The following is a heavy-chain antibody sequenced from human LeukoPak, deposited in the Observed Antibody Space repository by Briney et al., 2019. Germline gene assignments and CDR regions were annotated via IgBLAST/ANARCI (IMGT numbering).Heavy chain of an antibody. CDR2: INPNSGGT. CDR1: GYTFTGYY. Sequence: ASVKVSCKASGYTFTGYYMHWVRQAPGQGLEWMGWINPNSGGTNYAQKFQGRVTMTTDTSTSTAYMELRSLGSDDTAVYYCARQISGSYPLDYWGQGTLVTVSS. V-gene: IGHV1-2*02. D-gene: IGHD3-10*01. J-gene: IGHJ4*02. CDR3: ARQISGSYPLDY.